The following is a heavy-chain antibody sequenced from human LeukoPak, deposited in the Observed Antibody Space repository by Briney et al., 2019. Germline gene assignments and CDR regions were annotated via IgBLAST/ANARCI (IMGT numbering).Heavy chain of an antibody. Sequence: GGSLRLSCAASGFTFSDYYMSWIRQAPGKGLEWVAVISYDGSNKYYADSVKGRFTISRDNSKNTLYLQMNSLRAEDTAVYYCARDLSGYSYAFDYWGQGTLVTVSS. CDR1: GFTFSDYY. CDR3: ARDLSGYSYAFDY. J-gene: IGHJ4*02. V-gene: IGHV3-30*03. CDR2: ISYDGSNK. D-gene: IGHD5-18*01.